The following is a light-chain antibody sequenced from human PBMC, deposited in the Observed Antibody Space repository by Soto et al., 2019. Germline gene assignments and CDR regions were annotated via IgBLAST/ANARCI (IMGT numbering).Light chain of an antibody. CDR2: GTS. Sequence: EIVLTQSPGTLSLSPGERATLSCRASQSVTSSYLAWYQQKPGQAPRLLIYGTSSRATGVPDRFSGSGSGTDFALTITIREPEDFAVYYCHQYGISPPRTFGQGTKVDIK. CDR1: QSVTSSY. V-gene: IGKV3-20*01. J-gene: IGKJ1*01. CDR3: HQYGISPPRT.